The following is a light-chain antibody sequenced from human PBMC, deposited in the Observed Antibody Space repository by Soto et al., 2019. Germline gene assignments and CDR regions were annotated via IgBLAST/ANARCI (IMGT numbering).Light chain of an antibody. J-gene: IGKJ1*01. CDR2: GAS. Sequence: EIVLTQSPATLSLSPRYRATLSFRASQSVSRYLAWYQQKPGKPPRLLIYGASSRATGIPDRFSGSGSRTDFTLPISRLDPEDFPVDFCQQYGSSPRTFGQGTKVDIK. V-gene: IGKV3-20*01. CDR1: QSVSRY. CDR3: QQYGSSPRT.